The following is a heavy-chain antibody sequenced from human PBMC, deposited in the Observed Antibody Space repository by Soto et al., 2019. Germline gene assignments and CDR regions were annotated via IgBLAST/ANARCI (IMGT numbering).Heavy chain of an antibody. CDR2: ISYDGSNK. J-gene: IGHJ4*02. Sequence: GGSLRLSCAASGFTFSSYGMHWVRQAPGKGLEWVAVISYDGSNKYYADSVKGRFTISRDNSKNTLYLQMNSLRAEDTAVYYCAEHRFVGYCSGGSCYPIDYWGQGTLVTVSS. V-gene: IGHV3-30*03. CDR3: AEHRFVGYCSGGSCYPIDY. D-gene: IGHD2-15*01. CDR1: GFTFSSYG.